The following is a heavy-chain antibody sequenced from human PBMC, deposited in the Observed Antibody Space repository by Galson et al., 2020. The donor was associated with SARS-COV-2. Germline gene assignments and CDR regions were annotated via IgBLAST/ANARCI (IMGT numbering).Heavy chain of an antibody. CDR3: AIWPSYFDFWSGRGNV. J-gene: IGHJ6*02. CDR1: GGSISSGGYY. V-gene: IGHV4-31*03. CDR2: IYYSGST. Sequence: PSETLSLTCTVSGGSISSGGYYWSWIRQHPGKGLEWIGYIYYSGSTYYNPSLKSRVTISVDTSKNQFSLKLSSVTAADTAVYYCAIWPSYFDFWSGRGNVWGQGTTVTVSS. D-gene: IGHD3-3*01.